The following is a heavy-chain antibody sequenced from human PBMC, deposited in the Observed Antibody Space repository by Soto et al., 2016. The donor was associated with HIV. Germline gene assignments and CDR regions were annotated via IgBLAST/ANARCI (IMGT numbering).Heavy chain of an antibody. CDR3: AKDDPGVEMATISRGGFDY. Sequence: VQLVESGGGVVQPGRSSRLSCAASGFTFSSYGMHWVRQAPGKGLEWVAVIWYDGSNKYYADSVKGRFTISRDNSKNTLYLQMNSLRAEDTAMYYCAKDDPGVEMATISRGGFDYWGQGTLVTVSS. J-gene: IGHJ4*02. CDR2: IWYDGSNK. CDR1: GFTFSSYG. D-gene: IGHD5-12*01. V-gene: IGHV3-30*18.